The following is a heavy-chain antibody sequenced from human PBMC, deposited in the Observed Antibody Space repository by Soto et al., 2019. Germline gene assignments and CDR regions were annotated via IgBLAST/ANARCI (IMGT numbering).Heavy chain of an antibody. CDR2: IFSNDGK. J-gene: IGHJ4*02. CDR1: GFSLSNARMG. V-gene: IGHV2-26*01. CDR3: ARIGMGSGWPYYFAY. D-gene: IGHD6-19*01. Sequence: QVTLKESGPVLVKPTETLTLTCTVSGFSLSNARMGVSWIRQPPGKALEWLAHIFSNDGKSYSTSLKSRITLSQATSKSPLVLTMTNTDPVDTATYYCARIGMGSGWPYYFAYWGQGTLVTVSS.